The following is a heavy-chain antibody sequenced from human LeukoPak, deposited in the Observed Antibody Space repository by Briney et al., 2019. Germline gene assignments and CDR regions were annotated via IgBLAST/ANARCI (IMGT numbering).Heavy chain of an antibody. V-gene: IGHV3-48*04. Sequence: GGSLRLSCVASGFSFSSYSMNWVRQAPGKGLEWVSYISGSGGTSYYADSVKGRFTISRDNAKSSLYLQMASLRAEDTAVYYCARGSCSASTCSQDYWGQGTLVTVSS. CDR2: ISGSGGTS. CDR1: GFSFSSYS. D-gene: IGHD2-15*01. CDR3: ARGSCSASTCSQDY. J-gene: IGHJ4*02.